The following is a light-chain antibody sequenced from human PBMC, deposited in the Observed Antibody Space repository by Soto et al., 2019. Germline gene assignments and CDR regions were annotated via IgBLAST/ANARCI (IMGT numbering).Light chain of an antibody. CDR3: GSYTSSSNDV. Sequence: QSALTQPASVSGSPGQSITISCTGYIHYDFVSWYQQHPGKAPKLVIYEVSNRPSGTSDRFSGSKSGNTASLTISGLQTEDEADYYCGSYTSSSNDVFGTGTKLTVL. CDR1: IHYDF. CDR2: EVS. J-gene: IGLJ1*01. V-gene: IGLV2-14*01.